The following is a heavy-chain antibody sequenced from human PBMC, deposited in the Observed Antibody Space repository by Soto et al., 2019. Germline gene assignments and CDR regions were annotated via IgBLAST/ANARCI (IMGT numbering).Heavy chain of an antibody. CDR2: IIPIFGTA. CDR1: GGTFSSYA. CDR3: ARASSSSRFYYYYGMDV. D-gene: IGHD6-6*01. Sequence: QVQLVQSGAEVKKPGSSVKVSCTASGGTFSSYAISWVRQAPGQGLEWMGGIIPIFGTANYAQKFQGRVTITADESTSAAYMELSSLRSEDTAVYYCARASSSSRFYYYYGMDVWGQGTTITVSS. V-gene: IGHV1-69*01. J-gene: IGHJ6*02.